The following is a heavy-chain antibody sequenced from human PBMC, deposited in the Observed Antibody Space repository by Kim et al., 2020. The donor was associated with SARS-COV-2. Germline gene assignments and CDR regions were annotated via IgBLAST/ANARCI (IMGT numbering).Heavy chain of an antibody. Sequence: GGSLRLSCAASGFTFDDYAMHWVRQAPGKGLEWVSGISWNSGSIGYADSVKGRFTISRDNAKNSLYLQMNSLRAEDTALYYCAKAGYYEREYYFDYWGQGTLVTVSS. CDR2: ISWNSGSI. D-gene: IGHD3-22*01. CDR3: AKAGYYEREYYFDY. V-gene: IGHV3-9*01. CDR1: GFTFDDYA. J-gene: IGHJ4*02.